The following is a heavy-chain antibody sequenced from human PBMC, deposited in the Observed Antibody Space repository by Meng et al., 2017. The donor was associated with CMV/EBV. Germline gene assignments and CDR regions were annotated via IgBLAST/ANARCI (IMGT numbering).Heavy chain of an antibody. Sequence: SETLSLTCAVHGGSFSGYYWSWIRQPPGKGLEWIGEINHSGSTNYNPSLKSRVTISVDTSKNQFSLKLSSVTAADTAVYYCARVLRRAAAGTLGWYFDYWGQGTLVTVSS. CDR3: ARVLRRAAAGTLGWYFDY. CDR1: GGSFSGYY. V-gene: IGHV4-34*01. D-gene: IGHD6-13*01. J-gene: IGHJ4*02. CDR2: INHSGST.